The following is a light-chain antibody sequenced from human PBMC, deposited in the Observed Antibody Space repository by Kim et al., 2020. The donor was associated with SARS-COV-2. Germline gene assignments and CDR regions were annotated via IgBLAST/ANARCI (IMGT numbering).Light chain of an antibody. CDR3: QQYNNWPPST. V-gene: IGKV3-15*01. CDR2: GAS. CDR1: QSVSSN. Sequence: SPGERATLSGRASQSVSSNLAWYQQKPGQAPRLLIYGASTRATGIPARFSGSGSGTEFTLTISSLQSEDFAVYYCQQYNNWPPSTFGGGTKVDIK. J-gene: IGKJ4*01.